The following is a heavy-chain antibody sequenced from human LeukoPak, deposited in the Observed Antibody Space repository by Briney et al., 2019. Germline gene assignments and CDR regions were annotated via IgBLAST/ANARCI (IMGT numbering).Heavy chain of an antibody. D-gene: IGHD5-18*01. CDR1: GFTFDDYG. CDR3: AREPTSMGSDY. Sequence: GGSLRLSCVASGFTFDDYGMIWVRHAPGKGLEWVSSLSSSSSYIYYADSVKGRFTISRDNARNSLYLQMNSLRADDAAVYYCAREPTSMGSDYWGQGTLVTVSS. J-gene: IGHJ4*02. CDR2: LSSSSSYI. V-gene: IGHV3-21*01.